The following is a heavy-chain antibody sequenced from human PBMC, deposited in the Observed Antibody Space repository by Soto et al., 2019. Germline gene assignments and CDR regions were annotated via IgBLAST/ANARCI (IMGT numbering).Heavy chain of an antibody. V-gene: IGHV4-30-2*01. CDR1: GGSISSGGYS. CDR3: ARTAGDYGDYYFDY. Sequence: PSETLSLTCAVSGGSISSGGYSWSWIRQPPGKGLEWIGYIYHSGSTYYNPSLKSRVTISVDRSKNQFSLKLSSVTAADTAVYYCARTAGDYGDYYFDYWGQGTPVTVSS. D-gene: IGHD4-17*01. CDR2: IYHSGST. J-gene: IGHJ4*02.